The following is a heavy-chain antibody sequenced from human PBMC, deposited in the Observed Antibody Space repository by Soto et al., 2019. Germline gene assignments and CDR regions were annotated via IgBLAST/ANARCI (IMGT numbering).Heavy chain of an antibody. J-gene: IGHJ5*02. CDR2: INHSGST. Sequence: SETLSLTCAVYGGSFSGYYWSWIRQPPGKGLEWIGEINHSGSTNYNPSLKSRVTISVDTSKNQFSLKLSSVTAADTAVYYCARGLGAGTTPDWFDPWGQGTLVTVS. CDR3: ARGLGAGTTPDWFDP. V-gene: IGHV4-34*01. CDR1: GGSFSGYY. D-gene: IGHD1-1*01.